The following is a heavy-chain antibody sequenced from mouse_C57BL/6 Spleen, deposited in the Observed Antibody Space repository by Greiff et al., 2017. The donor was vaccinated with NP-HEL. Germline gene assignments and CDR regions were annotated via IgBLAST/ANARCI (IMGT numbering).Heavy chain of an antibody. CDR3: TTSTVVGAMDY. D-gene: IGHD1-1*01. CDR2: IDPENGDT. J-gene: IGHJ4*01. CDR1: GFNIKDDY. Sequence: EVQLQQSGAELVRPGASVKLSCTASGFNIKDDYMHWVKQRPEQGLEWIGWIDPENGDTEYASKFQGKATITADTSSNTAYLQLSSLTSEYTAVYYCTTSTVVGAMDYWGQGTSVTVSS. V-gene: IGHV14-4*01.